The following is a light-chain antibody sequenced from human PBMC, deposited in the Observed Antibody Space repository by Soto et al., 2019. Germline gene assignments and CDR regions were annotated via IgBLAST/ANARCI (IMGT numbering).Light chain of an antibody. Sequence: EIVLTQSPGTLSLSPGERATLSCRASRSLSSSYVVWYQQKPGQAPRLLIYAASRRATGIPDRFSGSGSATEYTLTISRLEPEDLEVYYCQQQCTFGQGTKLEIK. CDR1: RSLSSSY. CDR3: QQQCT. J-gene: IGKJ2*02. CDR2: AAS. V-gene: IGKV3-20*01.